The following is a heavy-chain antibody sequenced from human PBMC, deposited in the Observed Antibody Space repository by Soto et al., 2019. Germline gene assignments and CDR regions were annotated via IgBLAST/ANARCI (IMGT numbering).Heavy chain of an antibody. J-gene: IGHJ6*02. D-gene: IGHD1-20*01. Sequence: SETLSLTCTVSGGSISSYYWSWIRQPPGKGLEWIGYIYYSGSTNYNPSLKSRVTISVDTSKNQFSLKLSSVTAADTAVYYCARYLLLTGIGGYYYYGMDVWGQGTTVTVSS. V-gene: IGHV4-59*01. CDR3: ARYLLLTGIGGYYYYGMDV. CDR1: GGSISSYY. CDR2: IYYSGST.